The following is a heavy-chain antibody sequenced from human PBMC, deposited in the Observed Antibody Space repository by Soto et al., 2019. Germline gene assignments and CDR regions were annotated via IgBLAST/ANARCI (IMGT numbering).Heavy chain of an antibody. V-gene: IGHV3-30-3*01. CDR3: ARDAFIYRRGAYDDH. Sequence: QVRLVESGGGAVQPGDSLRLSCDASGFTFSTYALQWVRQAPGKAMEWVAVISYTGANQYYADSVKGRFTVSRDNSKNIASMQMTSLKPEDSAVYYCARDAFIYRRGAYDDHLGQGTLVNVSS. CDR1: GFTFSTYA. CDR2: ISYTGANQ. D-gene: IGHD4-4*01. J-gene: IGHJ5*02.